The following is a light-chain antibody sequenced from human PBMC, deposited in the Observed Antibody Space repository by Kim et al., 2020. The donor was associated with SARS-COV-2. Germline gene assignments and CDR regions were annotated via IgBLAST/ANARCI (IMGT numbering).Light chain of an antibody. Sequence: ASVKLTCTLGSGNSSYASAWRHQQPEKGPRYLMKLNSDGSHSKGDGIPDRFSGSSSGAERYLTISSLQSEDEADYYCQTWGTGIWVFGGGTQLTVL. J-gene: IGLJ3*02. CDR2: LNSDGSH. V-gene: IGLV4-69*01. CDR1: SGNSSYA. CDR3: QTWGTGIWV.